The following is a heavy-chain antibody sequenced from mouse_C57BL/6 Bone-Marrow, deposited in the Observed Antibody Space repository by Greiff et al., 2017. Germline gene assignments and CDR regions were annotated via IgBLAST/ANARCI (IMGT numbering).Heavy chain of an antibody. CDR1: GYTFTSYW. Sequence: QVQLQQPGAELVMPGASVKLSCKASGYTFTSYWMNWVKQRPGQGLEWIGEIDPSDSYTNYNQKFKGKSTLTVDKSSSTAYMQLSSLTSEDSAVYYCARCALNRDYVCAMDYWGQGTSVTVSS. CDR3: ARCALNRDYVCAMDY. D-gene: IGHD1-1*01. J-gene: IGHJ4*01. V-gene: IGHV1-69*01. CDR2: IDPSDSYT.